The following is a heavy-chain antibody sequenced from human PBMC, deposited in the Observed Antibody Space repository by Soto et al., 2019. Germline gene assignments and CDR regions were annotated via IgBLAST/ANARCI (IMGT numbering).Heavy chain of an antibody. J-gene: IGHJ3*02. CDR2: IIPIFGTA. V-gene: IGHV1-69*06. D-gene: IGHD2-15*01. CDR3: ARKVCSGGSCYPYAFDI. Sequence: QVQLVQSGAEVKKPGSSVKVSCKASGGTFSSYAISWVRQAPGQGLEWMGGIIPIFGTANYAQKFQGRVTITADKSTSTAYMELSSLRSEDTAVYYCARKVCSGGSCYPYAFDIWGQGTMVTVSS. CDR1: GGTFSSYA.